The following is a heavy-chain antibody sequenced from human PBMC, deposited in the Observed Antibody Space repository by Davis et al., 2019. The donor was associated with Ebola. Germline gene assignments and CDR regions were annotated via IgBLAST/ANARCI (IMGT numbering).Heavy chain of an antibody. V-gene: IGHV3-33*01. D-gene: IGHD2-21*01. Sequence: GGSLRLSCAASGFTFSSYGMHWVRQAPGKGLEWVAVIWYDGSTQYYADSVKGRFTISRDNSKNTLYLQMNSLRAEDTAVYYCARDYCGGDCYLFDYWGQGTLVTVSS. J-gene: IGHJ4*02. CDR1: GFTFSSYG. CDR2: IWYDGSTQ. CDR3: ARDYCGGDCYLFDY.